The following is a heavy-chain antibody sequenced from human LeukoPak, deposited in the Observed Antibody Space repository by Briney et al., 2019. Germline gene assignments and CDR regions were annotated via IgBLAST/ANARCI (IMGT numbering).Heavy chain of an antibody. V-gene: IGHV4-34*01. Sequence: SETLSLTCAVYGGSFSGYYWSWIRQPPGKGLEWIGEINHSGSTNYNPSLKSRVTISVDTSKNQFSLKLSSVTAADTAVYYCARRRPGPYDFWSGYPASYYFDYWGQGTLVTVFS. CDR2: INHSGST. CDR1: GGSFSGYY. J-gene: IGHJ4*02. D-gene: IGHD3-3*01. CDR3: ARRRPGPYDFWSGYPASYYFDY.